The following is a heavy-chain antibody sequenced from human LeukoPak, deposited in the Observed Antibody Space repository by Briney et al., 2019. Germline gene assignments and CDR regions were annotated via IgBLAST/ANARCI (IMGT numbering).Heavy chain of an antibody. CDR2: ISSSSSTI. J-gene: IGHJ6*03. Sequence: PGGSLRLSCAASGFTFSSYSMNWVRQAPGKGLEWVSYISSSSSTIYYADSMKGRFTISRDNAKNSLYLQMNSLRAEDTAVYYCAKGLQEHYYYYYMDVWGKGTTVTVSS. D-gene: IGHD4-11*01. CDR3: AKGLQEHYYYYYMDV. CDR1: GFTFSSYS. V-gene: IGHV3-48*01.